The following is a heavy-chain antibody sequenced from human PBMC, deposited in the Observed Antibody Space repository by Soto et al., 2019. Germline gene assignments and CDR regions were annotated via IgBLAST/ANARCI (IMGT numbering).Heavy chain of an antibody. CDR2: IDYSGTT. V-gene: IGHV4-39*01. CDR1: GGSISSSSYY. Sequence: QLQLQESGPGLVKPSETLSLTCTVSGGSISSSSYYWGWIRQPPGKGLEWIGSIDYSGTTYYNPSLKSRVTISVDTSKNQFSLKLSSVTAADTAVYYCAIGPPFDYWGQGTLVTVSS. J-gene: IGHJ4*02. CDR3: AIGPPFDY.